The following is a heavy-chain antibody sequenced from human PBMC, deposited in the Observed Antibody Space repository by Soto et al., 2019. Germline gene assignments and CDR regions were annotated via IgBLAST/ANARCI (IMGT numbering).Heavy chain of an antibody. V-gene: IGHV1-46*01. J-gene: IGHJ6*02. CDR1: GYTFTKYY. D-gene: IGHD3-10*01. CDR2: INPAGGST. Sequence: QVQLVQSGAEVKKPGASVKVSCKASGYTFTKYYLQWVRQAPGQGLEWMGIINPAGGSTIYAQKFQGRVNMTRDTSTSTVYMDLSSLRSEDTAMYYCARGNYYAMDVWGQGTTVTVSS. CDR3: ARGNYYAMDV.